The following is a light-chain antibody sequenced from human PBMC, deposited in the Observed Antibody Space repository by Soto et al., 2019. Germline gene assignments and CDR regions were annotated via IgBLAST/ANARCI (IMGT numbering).Light chain of an antibody. CDR2: EVS. Sequence: QSVLTQPASVSGSPGQSITLSCTGTRSDVGGYNYVSWYQQHPGKAPKLIIFEVSNRPPEVSSRISGSKSGNTASLAISGLQAEDEAVYYCSSYTSTDTPFVFGPGTKLTVL. CDR3: SSYTSTDTPFV. V-gene: IGLV2-14*01. CDR1: RSDVGGYNY. J-gene: IGLJ1*01.